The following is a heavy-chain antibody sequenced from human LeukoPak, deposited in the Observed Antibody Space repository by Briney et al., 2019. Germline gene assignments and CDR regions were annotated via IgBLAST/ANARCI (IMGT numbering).Heavy chain of an antibody. V-gene: IGHV3-74*01. CDR2: IYIDGSST. Sequence: TGGSLRLSCAASGFTFSSYWMHWVSQAPGNGLVWVSRIYIDGSSTSYADSVKGRFTISRDNAKNTLNLQMNSLRDEDTAVYYCARGPDGSFDYWGLGTLVTVSS. D-gene: IGHD1-14*01. CDR1: GFTFSSYW. J-gene: IGHJ4*02. CDR3: ARGPDGSFDY.